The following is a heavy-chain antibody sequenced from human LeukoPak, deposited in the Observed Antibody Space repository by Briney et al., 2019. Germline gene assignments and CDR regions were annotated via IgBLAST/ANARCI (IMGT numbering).Heavy chain of an antibody. CDR3: ARAGFVGGYDWGGFDY. V-gene: IGHV3-23*01. D-gene: IGHD5-12*01. CDR2: ISPGGGTT. J-gene: IGHJ4*02. Sequence: GGSLRLSCVVSGFSFGSEAMSWVRQAPGRGLEWVSSISPGGGTTYYADSVKGRFTISRDNAKNSLYLQMNSLRAEDTAVYYCARAGFVGGYDWGGFDYWGQGTLVTVSS. CDR1: GFSFGSEA.